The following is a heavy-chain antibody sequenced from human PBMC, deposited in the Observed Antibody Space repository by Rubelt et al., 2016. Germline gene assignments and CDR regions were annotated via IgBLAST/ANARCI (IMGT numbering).Heavy chain of an antibody. Sequence: GDGLEWIGEINHSGSTNYNPSLKSRVTISVDTSKNQFSLKRSSVTAADTAVYYCARGIAAAGRGTYYYYYMDVWGKGTTVTVSS. CDR2: INHSGST. V-gene: IGHV4-34*01. D-gene: IGHD6-13*01. J-gene: IGHJ6*03. CDR3: ARGIAAAGRGTYYYYYMDV.